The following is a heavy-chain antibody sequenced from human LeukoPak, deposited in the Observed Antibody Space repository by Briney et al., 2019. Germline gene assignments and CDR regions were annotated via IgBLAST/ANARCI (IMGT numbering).Heavy chain of an antibody. V-gene: IGHV3-11*04. CDR2: ISYGGGTK. D-gene: IGHD2-15*01. J-gene: IGHJ6*03. CDR3: VRGGQCSGGSCYADYFYYYMDV. Sequence: GGSLRLFCAASGFSFSDYYINWIRQAPGKGLEWVSYISYGGGTKHYADSVKGRFTVSRDNAKNSVILQMNSLRDEDTAVYYCVRGGQCSGGSCYADYFYYYMDVWGKGTTVTVSS. CDR1: GFSFSDYY.